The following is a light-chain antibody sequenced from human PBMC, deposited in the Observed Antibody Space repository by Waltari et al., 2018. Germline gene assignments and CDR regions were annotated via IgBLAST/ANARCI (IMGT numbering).Light chain of an antibody. CDR2: GAS. V-gene: IGKV1-39*01. J-gene: IGKJ1*01. CDR1: QNIRKY. Sequence: DIQMTQSPSSLSASIGDTITVTCRASQNIRKYLNWYQQTPAKAPKLLIFGASTLPRGVPSRFSGSASGTEFTLTVTNLQPDDFATYFCQQSFSSPWTFGQGTTV. CDR3: QQSFSSPWT.